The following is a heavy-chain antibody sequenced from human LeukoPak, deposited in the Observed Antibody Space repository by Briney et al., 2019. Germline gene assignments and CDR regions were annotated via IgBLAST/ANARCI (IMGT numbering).Heavy chain of an antibody. CDR3: ARRRYDFWSGYRPKDRYFDY. D-gene: IGHD3-3*01. CDR2: INHSGST. J-gene: IGHJ4*02. CDR1: GGSFSGYY. Sequence: PSETLSLTCAVYGGSFSGYYWSWIRQPPGKGLEWIGEINHSGSTNYNPSLKSRVTISVDTSKNQFSLKLSSVTAADTAVYYCARRRYDFWSGYRPKDRYFDYWGQGTLVTVSS. V-gene: IGHV4-34*01.